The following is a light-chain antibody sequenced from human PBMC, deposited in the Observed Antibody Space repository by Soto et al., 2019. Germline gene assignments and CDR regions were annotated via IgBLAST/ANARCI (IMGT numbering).Light chain of an antibody. J-gene: IGKJ2*01. CDR1: QSVSSN. CDR2: GAS. CDR3: QQYNNWHPRYT. Sequence: EIVMTQSPATLSVSPGERATLSCRASQSVSSNLAWYQQKPGQAPRLLIYGASTRATGIPARFSGSRSGTEFTLTISSLQSEDFAVYYCQQYNNWHPRYTFGQGTKLEIK. V-gene: IGKV3-15*01.